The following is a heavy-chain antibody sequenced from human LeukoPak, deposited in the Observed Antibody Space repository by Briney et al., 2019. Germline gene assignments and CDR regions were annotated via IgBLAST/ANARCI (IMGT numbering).Heavy chain of an antibody. CDR3: ARETRHCSSTSCFVPGKDIDY. CDR2: IYYSGST. J-gene: IGHJ4*02. D-gene: IGHD2-2*01. V-gene: IGHV4-39*02. Sequence: SETLSLTCTVSGGSISSTSYYWGWIRQPPGKGLEWIGSIYYSGSTYYNPSLKSRVTISVDTSKNQFSLKLSSVTAADTAVYYCARETRHCSSTSCFVPGKDIDYWGQGTLVTVSS. CDR1: GGSISSTSYY.